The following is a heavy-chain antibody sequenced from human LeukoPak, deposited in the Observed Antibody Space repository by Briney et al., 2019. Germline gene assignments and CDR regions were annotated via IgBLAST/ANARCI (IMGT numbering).Heavy chain of an antibody. J-gene: IGHJ3*02. V-gene: IGHV3-7*01. CDR1: GFTFSRFW. Sequence: PGGSLRLSCAASGFTFSRFWMSWVRQAPGRGLEWVANINQNGGERNYLDSVKGRFTISRDNAKSSLYLQMNSLRAEDTAVYYCATEVGTPDIRSAFEIWGQGTMVTVSS. CDR3: ATEVGTPDIRSAFEI. D-gene: IGHD2-15*01. CDR2: INQNGGER.